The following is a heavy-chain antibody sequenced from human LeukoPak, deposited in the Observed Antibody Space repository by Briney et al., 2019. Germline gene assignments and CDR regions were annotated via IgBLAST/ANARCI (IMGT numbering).Heavy chain of an antibody. J-gene: IGHJ5*02. V-gene: IGHV4-34*01. CDR1: GGSFSGYY. CDR3: ARHFSRGREGP. Sequence: KPSETLSLTCAVYGGSFSGYYWSWIRQPPGKGLEWIGEINHSGSTNYNPSLKSRVTISVDTSKNQFSLKLSSVTAADTAVYYCARHFSRGREGPWGQGTLVTVSS. D-gene: IGHD1-26*01. CDR2: INHSGST.